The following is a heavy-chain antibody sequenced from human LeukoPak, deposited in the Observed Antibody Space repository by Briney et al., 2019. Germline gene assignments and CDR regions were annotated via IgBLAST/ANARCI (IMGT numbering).Heavy chain of an antibody. CDR1: GGTFSSYV. CDR3: ARGPYDSRGQDYYYYYMDV. CDR2: IIPIFGTA. Sequence: GSSVKVSCKASGGTFSSYVISWVRQAPGQGLEWMGGIIPIFGTANYAQKFQGRVTITADESMSTAYMELSSLRSEDTAVYYCARGPYDSRGQDYYYYYMDVWGRGTTVTVS. J-gene: IGHJ6*03. D-gene: IGHD3-22*01. V-gene: IGHV1-69*01.